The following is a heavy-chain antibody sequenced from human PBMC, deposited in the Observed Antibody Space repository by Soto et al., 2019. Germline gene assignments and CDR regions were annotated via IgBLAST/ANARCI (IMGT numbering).Heavy chain of an antibody. CDR1: GGSFSGYY. J-gene: IGHJ6*02. CDR3: ARAGNWNYNGMDV. D-gene: IGHD1-20*01. CDR2: INHSGST. Sequence: SETLSLTCAVYGGSFSGYYWSWIRQPPGKGLEWIGEINHSGSTNYNPSLKSRVTISVDTSKNQFSLKLSSVTAADTAVYYCARAGNWNYNGMDVWGQGTTVTVSS. V-gene: IGHV4-34*01.